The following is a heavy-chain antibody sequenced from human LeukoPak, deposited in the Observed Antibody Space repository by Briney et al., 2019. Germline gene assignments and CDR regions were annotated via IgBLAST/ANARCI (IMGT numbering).Heavy chain of an antibody. CDR3: ARHYDSGSYPLDY. J-gene: IGHJ4*02. D-gene: IGHD3-10*01. CDR2: IYYSGST. Sequence: SETLSLTCAVSGGSISSYYWSWIRQPPGKGLEWIGYIYYSGSTNYNPSLKSRVTISVDTSKNQFSLKLSSVTAADTAVYYCARHYDSGSYPLDYWGQGTLVTVSS. CDR1: GGSISSYY. V-gene: IGHV4-59*08.